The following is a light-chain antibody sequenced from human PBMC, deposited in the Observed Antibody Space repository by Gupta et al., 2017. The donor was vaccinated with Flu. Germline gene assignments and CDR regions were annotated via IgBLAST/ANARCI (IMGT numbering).Light chain of an antibody. V-gene: IGKV1-27*01. CDR1: QGVSNY. CDR3: QKYNSVPLT. Sequence: PASLSASAGDRATITCRASQGVSNYLAWYQQKPGKVPKLLIYAASTRESGVPARFSGSGSGTEFTLTISSLQPGDVATYYCQKYNSVPLTFGGGTKVEIK. J-gene: IGKJ4*01. CDR2: AAS.